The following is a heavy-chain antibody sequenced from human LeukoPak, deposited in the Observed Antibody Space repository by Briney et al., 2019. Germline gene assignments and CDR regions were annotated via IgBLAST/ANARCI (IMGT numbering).Heavy chain of an antibody. J-gene: IGHJ3*02. CDR3: AKVHAFDI. Sequence: GGSLRLSCAASGFTFSNYAMTWVRQAPGKGLEWVSGISISGGTTNYADPVKGRFIISRGNSQNTLYLQMNSLRAEDTAVYYCAKVHAFDIWGQGTMVTVSS. V-gene: IGHV3-23*01. CDR2: ISISGGTT. CDR1: GFTFSNYA.